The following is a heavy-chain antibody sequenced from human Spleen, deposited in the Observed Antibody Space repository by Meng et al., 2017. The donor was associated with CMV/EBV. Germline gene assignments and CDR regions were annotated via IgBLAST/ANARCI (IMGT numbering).Heavy chain of an antibody. Sequence: FTFSSCGMSWVLQAAVRWLVWVFSFSGSGGSTNYSDSVMGRFTISRDDSKNTLYLQMNSLRAEDTAVYYCAKGSQYYDSSAYPDYWGQGTLVTVSS. CDR3: AKGSQYYDSSAYPDY. CDR1: FTFSSCG. CDR2: FSGSGGST. J-gene: IGHJ4*02. V-gene: IGHV3-23*01. D-gene: IGHD3-22*01.